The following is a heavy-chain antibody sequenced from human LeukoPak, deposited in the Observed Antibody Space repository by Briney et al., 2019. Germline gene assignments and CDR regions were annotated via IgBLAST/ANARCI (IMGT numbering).Heavy chain of an antibody. CDR3: ARDRPKHYDFWSGYYPLDY. V-gene: IGHV4-39*07. CDR1: GGSISSSSYY. Sequence: PSETLSLTCTVSGGSISSSSYYWGWIRQPPGKGLEWIGSIYYSGSTYYNPSLKSRVTISVDTSKNQFSLKLSSVTAADTAVYYCARDRPKHYDFWSGYYPLDYWGQGTLVTVSS. D-gene: IGHD3-3*01. CDR2: IYYSGST. J-gene: IGHJ4*02.